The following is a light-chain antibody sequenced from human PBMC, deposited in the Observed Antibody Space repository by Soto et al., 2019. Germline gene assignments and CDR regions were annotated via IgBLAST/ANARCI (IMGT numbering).Light chain of an antibody. V-gene: IGKV1-17*01. CDR3: QQYDNLIP. Sequence: DIQMTQSPSSLSASVGDRVTITCRASQGIRNDLGWYQQKPGKAPKLLIYAASSLQSGVPSRISGSGSGTDFTLTISSLQPEDIATYYCQQYDNLIPFGQGTRLEIK. CDR1: QGIRND. CDR2: AAS. J-gene: IGKJ5*01.